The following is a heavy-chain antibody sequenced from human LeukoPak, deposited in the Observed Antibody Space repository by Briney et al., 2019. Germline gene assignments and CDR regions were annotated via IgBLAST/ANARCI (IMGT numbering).Heavy chain of an antibody. V-gene: IGHV3-30*02. J-gene: IGHJ6*03. CDR2: IRYDGSNK. CDR1: GFTFSSYG. D-gene: IGHD3-16*01. CDR3: AKAGGEIENYYYYYYMDV. Sequence: QSGGSLRLSCAASGFTFSSYGMHWVRQAPGKGLEWVAFIRYDGSNKYYADSVKGRFTISRDNSKNTLYLQMNSLRAEDTAVYYCAKAGGEIENYYYYYYMDVWGKGTTVTISS.